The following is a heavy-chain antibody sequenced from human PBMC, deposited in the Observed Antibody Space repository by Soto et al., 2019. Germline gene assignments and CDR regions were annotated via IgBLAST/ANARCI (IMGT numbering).Heavy chain of an antibody. Sequence: QVQLQESGPGLVKPSETLSLTCTVSGGSIGSYFWNCIRQPPGSGLEWIGYIYYSGNTNYNPSLKRRVSLSVDTSKNQFSLKLYSLTAPDPPLYYCARGRSEDYVDDSDALDIWGPGTMVTVSS. J-gene: IGHJ3*02. V-gene: IGHV4-59*01. CDR3: ARGRSEDYVDDSDALDI. D-gene: IGHD4-17*01. CDR1: GGSIGSYF. CDR2: IYYSGNT.